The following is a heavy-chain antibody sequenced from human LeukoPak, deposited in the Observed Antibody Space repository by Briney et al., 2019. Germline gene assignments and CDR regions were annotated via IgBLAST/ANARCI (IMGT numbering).Heavy chain of an antibody. J-gene: IGHJ4*02. CDR1: GGAISGYY. V-gene: IGHV4-59*08. D-gene: IGHD6-19*01. CDR2: IDYSGDT. Sequence: PSETLSLTCTVSGGAISGYYWSWIRQPPGKALEWIAYIDYSGDTNSNHSLKSRVTISVDTSKNQFSLRLDSVTAADTAVYYCARLSGYSSVWGQGSLVTVSS. CDR3: ARLSGYSSV.